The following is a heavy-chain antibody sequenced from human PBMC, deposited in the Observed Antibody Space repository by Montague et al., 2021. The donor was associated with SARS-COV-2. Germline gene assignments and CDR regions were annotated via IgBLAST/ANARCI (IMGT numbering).Heavy chain of an antibody. CDR1: GFTFSSYA. CDR2: ISSSGSTI. J-gene: IGHJ3*02. D-gene: IGHD5-18*01. CDR3: ARVRHSYGYLSAFDI. V-gene: IGHV3-11*01. Sequence: SLSLSCAASGFTFSSYAMSWVRQAPGKGLEWVSYISSSGSTIYYADSVKGRFTISRDNAKNSLYLQMNSLRAEDTAVYYCARVRHSYGYLSAFDIWGQGTMVTVSS.